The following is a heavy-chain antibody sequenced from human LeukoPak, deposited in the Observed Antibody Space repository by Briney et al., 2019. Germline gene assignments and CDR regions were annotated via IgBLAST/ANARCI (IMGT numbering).Heavy chain of an antibody. D-gene: IGHD3-16*01. CDR2: FSRSGEST. Sequence: GGSLRLSCAASGFTFSGFAMSWIRQAPGKGLEWGSSFSRSGESTFYADSVRGRFTISRDNSKNTVSLQMASLRAEDTALYYCAKGYAVGSIDYWGQGTLVTVSS. V-gene: IGHV3-23*01. J-gene: IGHJ4*02. CDR1: GFTFSGFA. CDR3: AKGYAVGSIDY.